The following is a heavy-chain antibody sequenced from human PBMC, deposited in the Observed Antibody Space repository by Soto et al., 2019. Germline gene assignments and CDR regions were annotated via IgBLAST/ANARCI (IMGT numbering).Heavy chain of an antibody. J-gene: IGHJ4*02. CDR2: IYHSGIT. CDR3: ARSIAVAGPFDY. CDR1: GGSITKYF. V-gene: IGHV4-59*01. D-gene: IGHD6-19*01. Sequence: SETLSLTCSVSGGSITKYFWSWIRQPPGKGLEWIGFIYHSGITNYNPSLMSRVAISVDTPKNQFSLKLTSVTAADTAVYYCARSIAVAGPFDYWGQGTLVT.